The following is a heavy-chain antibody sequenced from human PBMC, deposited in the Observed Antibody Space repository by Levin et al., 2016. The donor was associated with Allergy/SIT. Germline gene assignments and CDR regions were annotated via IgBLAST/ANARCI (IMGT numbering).Heavy chain of an antibody. V-gene: IGHV4-34*01. J-gene: IGHJ4*02. CDR1: GGSFSGYY. Sequence: SETLSLTCAVYGGSFSGYYWSWIRQPPGKGLEWIGEINHSGSTNYNPSLKSRVTISVDTSKNQFSLKLSSVTAADTAVYYCARGGDSLLWFGESEFDYWGQGTLVTVSS. D-gene: IGHD3-10*01. CDR3: ARGGDSLLWFGESEFDY. CDR2: INHSGST.